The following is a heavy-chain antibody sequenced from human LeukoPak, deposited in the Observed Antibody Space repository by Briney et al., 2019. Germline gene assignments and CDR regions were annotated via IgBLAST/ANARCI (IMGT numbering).Heavy chain of an antibody. Sequence: RAASVKVSCKASGYTFTSYYMHWVRQAPGQGFEWMGIINPSGGSTSYAQRFQGRVTMTRDTSTSTVYMELSSLRSEDTAVYYCARERLVGYYYYGMDVWGQGTTVTVSS. CDR1: GYTFTSYY. V-gene: IGHV1-46*01. CDR2: INPSGGST. CDR3: ARERLVGYYYYGMDV. D-gene: IGHD6-19*01. J-gene: IGHJ6*02.